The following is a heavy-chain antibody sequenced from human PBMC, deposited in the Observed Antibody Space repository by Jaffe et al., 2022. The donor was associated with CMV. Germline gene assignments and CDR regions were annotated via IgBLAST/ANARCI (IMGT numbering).Heavy chain of an antibody. Sequence: EVQLVESGGGLVKPGGSLRLSCAASGFTFSNAWMSWVRQAPGKGLEWVGRIKSKTDGGTTDYAAPVKGRFTISRDDSKNTLYLQMNSLKTEDTAVYYCTAYSYGYSYYYYYMDVWGKGTTVTVSS. CDR1: GFTFSNAW. CDR3: TAYSYGYSYYYYYMDV. D-gene: IGHD5-18*01. J-gene: IGHJ6*03. V-gene: IGHV3-15*01. CDR2: IKSKTDGGTT.